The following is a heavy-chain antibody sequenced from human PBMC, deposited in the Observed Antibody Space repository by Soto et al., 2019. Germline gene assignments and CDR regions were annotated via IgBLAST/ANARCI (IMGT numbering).Heavy chain of an antibody. CDR3: AKSQQIGTHFFDS. D-gene: IGHD6-13*01. J-gene: IGHJ4*02. CDR1: GFTFSGFG. Sequence: PGGSLRLSCEASGFTFSGFGMHWVRQPTGKGLEWVSSIGTAGDTYYAVSVKGRFTISRDNAKNSLSLQMNSLRAGDMAVYFCAKSQQIGTHFFDSWGQGNQVTIFS. V-gene: IGHV3-13*01. CDR2: IGTAGDT.